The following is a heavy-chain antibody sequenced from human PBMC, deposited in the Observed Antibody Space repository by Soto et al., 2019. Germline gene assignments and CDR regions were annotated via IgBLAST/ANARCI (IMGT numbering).Heavy chain of an antibody. Sequence: QVQLVQSGAEVKKPGASVKVPCKASGYTFTGYYMHWVRQAPGQGLEWMGWINPNSGGTNYAQKFQGWVTMTRDTSISTAYMELSRLRSDDTAVYYCARDLEYYDILTGLGRAYGMDVWGQGTTVTVSS. CDR3: ARDLEYYDILTGLGRAYGMDV. D-gene: IGHD3-9*01. CDR2: INPNSGGT. V-gene: IGHV1-2*04. CDR1: GYTFTGYY. J-gene: IGHJ6*02.